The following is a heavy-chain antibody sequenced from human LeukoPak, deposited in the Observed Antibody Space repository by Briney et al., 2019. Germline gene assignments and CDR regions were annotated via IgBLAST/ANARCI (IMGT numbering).Heavy chain of an antibody. CDR3: ARDPAARSGNYSYHGMDV. D-gene: IGHD1-26*01. Sequence: GGSLRLSCAASGFTFSSYSMNWVRQAPGKGLEWVSYITSTSTTIHYADSVRGRFTSSRDNAENSLYLQMNSLRAEDRAVYYCARDPAARSGNYSYHGMDVWSLGTTVTVSS. J-gene: IGHJ6*02. CDR1: GFTFSSYS. CDR2: ITSTSTTI. V-gene: IGHV3-48*01.